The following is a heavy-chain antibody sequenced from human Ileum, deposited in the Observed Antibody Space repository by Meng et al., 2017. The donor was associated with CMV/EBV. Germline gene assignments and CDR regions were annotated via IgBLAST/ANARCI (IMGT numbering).Heavy chain of an antibody. CDR3: VRGNWVSDF. Sequence: VQRQQWGAEVLNPSESLSLTHTVSADSFTGYHWTWIRQPPGKGPEWIGEINYRGSIHYNPSLESRVTISLDMSTNQLSLKLNSVTAADTAVYYCVRGNWVSDFWGQGTLVTVSS. D-gene: IGHD7-27*01. V-gene: IGHV4-34*01. CDR2: INYRGSI. J-gene: IGHJ4*02. CDR1: ADSFTGYH.